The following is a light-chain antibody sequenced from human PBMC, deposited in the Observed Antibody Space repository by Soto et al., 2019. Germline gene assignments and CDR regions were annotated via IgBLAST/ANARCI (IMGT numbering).Light chain of an antibody. J-gene: IGKJ4*01. Sequence: DTQMTQSPSSLSASVGDRVTITCRASQSISSYLNWYQQRPGKAPKLLIYAASSLQSGVTSRFSGSGSGTDFTLTISSLQPEDFATYYCQQVYSTPRTFGGGTKVEIK. V-gene: IGKV1-39*01. CDR2: AAS. CDR1: QSISSY. CDR3: QQVYSTPRT.